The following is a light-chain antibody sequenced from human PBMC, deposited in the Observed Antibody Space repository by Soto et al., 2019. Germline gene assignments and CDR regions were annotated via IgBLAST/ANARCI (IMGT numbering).Light chain of an antibody. CDR3: NSYTSTNTLV. V-gene: IGLV2-14*03. Sequence: QSVLTQPASVSGSPGQSITISCTGTSSDVGGYNHVSWYQQHPGKAPKLMIYDVTDRPSGVSNRFSGSKSGNTASLAISGLQAEDEADYYCNSYTSTNTLVLGGGTKLTVL. J-gene: IGLJ2*01. CDR2: DVT. CDR1: SSDVGGYNH.